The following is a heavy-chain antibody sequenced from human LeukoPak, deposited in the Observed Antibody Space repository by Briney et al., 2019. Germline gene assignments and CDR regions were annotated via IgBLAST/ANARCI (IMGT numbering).Heavy chain of an antibody. D-gene: IGHD2-2*01. V-gene: IGHV1-69*05. J-gene: IGHJ3*02. Sequence: GASVKVSCKASGGTFSSYAISWVRQAPGQGLEWMGGIIPTFGTANYAQKFQGRVTITTDESTSTAYMELSSLRSEDTAVYYCASRVVPAASPYAFDIWGQGTMVTVSS. CDR1: GGTFSSYA. CDR2: IIPTFGTA. CDR3: ASRVVPAASPYAFDI.